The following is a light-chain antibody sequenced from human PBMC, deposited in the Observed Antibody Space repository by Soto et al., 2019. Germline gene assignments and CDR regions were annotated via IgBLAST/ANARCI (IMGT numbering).Light chain of an antibody. J-gene: IGKJ1*01. Sequence: EIVLTQSPATLSLSPGERATLSCRASQSVGSSLAWYQQKPGQAPRLLIYDASNRATGIPARFSGSGSGTDFTLTISSLEPEDFAVYYCQQRGNWPLVWTFGQGTKVEIK. CDR1: QSVGSS. V-gene: IGKV3-11*01. CDR3: QQRGNWPLVWT. CDR2: DAS.